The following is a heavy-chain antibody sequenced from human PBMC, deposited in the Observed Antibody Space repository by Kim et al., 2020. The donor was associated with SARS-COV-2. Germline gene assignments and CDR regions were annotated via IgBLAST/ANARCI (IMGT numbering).Heavy chain of an antibody. J-gene: IGHJ4*02. CDR3: ARESSRRADY. Sequence: FNADSLKGRFTISRDNSKNTLFLQLNSLRAEDTALYYCARESSRRADYWGQGTLVTVSS. V-gene: IGHV3-23*01. D-gene: IGHD2-2*01.